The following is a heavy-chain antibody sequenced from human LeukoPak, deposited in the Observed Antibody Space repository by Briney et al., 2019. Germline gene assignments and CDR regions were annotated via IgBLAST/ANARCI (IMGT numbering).Heavy chain of an antibody. D-gene: IGHD3-22*01. CDR1: AFTFNNAW. Sequence: PGGSLRLSCAASAFTFNNAWMSWVRQAPGKGLEWVSYISSSSSTIYYADSVKGRFTISRDNAKNSLYLQMNSLRAEDTAVYYCARVLHKRNYDSSTYYGYWGQGTLVTVSS. V-gene: IGHV3-48*01. J-gene: IGHJ4*02. CDR3: ARVLHKRNYDSSTYYGY. CDR2: ISSSSSTI.